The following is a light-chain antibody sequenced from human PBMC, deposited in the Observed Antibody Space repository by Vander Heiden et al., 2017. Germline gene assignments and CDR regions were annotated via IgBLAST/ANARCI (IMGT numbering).Light chain of an antibody. V-gene: IGLV2-8*01. CDR2: EVS. Sequence: QAALTQPPSAYGSRGQADTISCHGTSSYVGGYNYVSCYKQHPGKAPKLMIYEVSKRPSGVPDRFSGSKSGNTASLTVSGLQAEDEADYYCSSYAGSNNYVFGTGTKVTVL. J-gene: IGLJ1*01. CDR1: SSYVGGYNY. CDR3: SSYAGSNNYV.